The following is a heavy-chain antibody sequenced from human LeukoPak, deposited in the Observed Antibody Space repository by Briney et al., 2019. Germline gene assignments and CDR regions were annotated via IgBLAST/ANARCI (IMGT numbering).Heavy chain of an antibody. CDR2: ISGSGGST. D-gene: IGHD6-19*01. J-gene: IGHJ4*02. CDR1: GFTFSSYA. Sequence: GESLRLSCAASGFTFSSYAMSWVRQAPGKGLEWVSAISGSGGSTYYADSVKGRFTISRDNSKNTVYLQVNSLRAKDTAVYYCAKEGGAAAVAGLFDYWGQGTLVTVSS. V-gene: IGHV3-23*01. CDR3: AKEGGAAAVAGLFDY.